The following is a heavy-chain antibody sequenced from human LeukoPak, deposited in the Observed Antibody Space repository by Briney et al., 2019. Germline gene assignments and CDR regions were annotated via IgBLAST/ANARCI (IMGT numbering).Heavy chain of an antibody. CDR1: GYSFTSYG. J-gene: IGHJ4*02. V-gene: IGHV5-51*01. CDR3: ARVGKHSSSHPFDY. CDR2: IYPGDSDT. Sequence: GESLKISCQGSGYSFTSYGSSWVRQLPGKGREWMGTIYPGDSDTRYSPSFQGQVTISADKSISTAYLQWSSLKASDTAMYYCARVGKHSSSHPFDYWGQGTLVTVSS. D-gene: IGHD6-6*01.